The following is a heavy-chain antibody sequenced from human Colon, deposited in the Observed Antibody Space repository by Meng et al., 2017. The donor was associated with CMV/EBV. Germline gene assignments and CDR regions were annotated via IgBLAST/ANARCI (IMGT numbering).Heavy chain of an antibody. J-gene: IGHJ6*02. D-gene: IGHD2-2*02. CDR1: GFTFSSYS. CDR2: ISSSSSYI. CDR3: ARVQYCSSTSCYTCDA. V-gene: IGHV3-21*01. Sequence: GGSLRLSCAASGFTFSSYSMNWVRQAPGKGLEWVSSISSSSSYIYYADSVKGRFTISRDNAKNSLYPQMNSLRAEDTAVYYCARVQYCSSTSCYTCDAWGQGTTVTVSS.